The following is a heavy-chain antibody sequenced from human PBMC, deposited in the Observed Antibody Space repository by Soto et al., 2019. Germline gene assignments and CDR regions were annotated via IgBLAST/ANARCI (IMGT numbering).Heavy chain of an antibody. J-gene: IGHJ4*02. CDR3: VKNYDY. CDR2: VDGSET. V-gene: IGHV3-7*03. CDR1: GFTFSSHA. Sequence: GRSLRLSCAASGFTFSSHAMGWLRQAPGTEPEWVAFVDGSETHYVDSVKGRFTVSRDNAKSSLYLQMNSLRVEDTAVYYCVKNYDYWGQGTLVTVSS.